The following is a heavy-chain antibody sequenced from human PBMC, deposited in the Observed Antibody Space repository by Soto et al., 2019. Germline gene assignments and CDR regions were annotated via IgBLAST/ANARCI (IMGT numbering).Heavy chain of an antibody. CDR1: GGSFSGYY. CDR3: ARGPTNYGMDV. V-gene: IGHV4-34*01. J-gene: IGHJ6*02. CDR2: INHSGST. Sequence: SETLSLTCAVYGGSFSGYYWSWIRQPPGKGLEWIGEINHSGSTNYNPSLKSRVTISVDTSKNQFSLKLSSVTAADTAVYYCARGPTNYGMDVWGQGTTVTV.